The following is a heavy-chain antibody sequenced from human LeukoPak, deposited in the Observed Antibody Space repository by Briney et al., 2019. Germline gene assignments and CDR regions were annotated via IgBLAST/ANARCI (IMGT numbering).Heavy chain of an antibody. V-gene: IGHV3-48*04. CDR3: AREAPGYGGNSEGDFDY. Sequence: QPGGSLRLSCAASGFTFSSYWMHRVRQAPGKGLEWVSYISSSGSTIYYADSVKGRFTISRDNAKNSLYLQMNSLRAEDTAVYYCAREAPGYGGNSEGDFDYWGQGTLVTVSS. D-gene: IGHD4-23*01. J-gene: IGHJ4*02. CDR2: ISSSGSTI. CDR1: GFTFSSYW.